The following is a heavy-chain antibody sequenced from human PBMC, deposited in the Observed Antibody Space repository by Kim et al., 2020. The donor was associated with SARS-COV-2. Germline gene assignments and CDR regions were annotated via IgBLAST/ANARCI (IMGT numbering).Heavy chain of an antibody. CDR1: GYTFTSYA. Sequence: ASVKVSCKASGYTFTSYAMNWVRQAPGHGLEWMGWIKTNTGNPTYAQGFTGRFVFSLDTSVSTAYLQISSLKAEDTAVYYCARDQDISGYYYYYGMDVWGQGTTVSVSS. V-gene: IGHV7-4-1*02. CDR3: ARDQDISGYYYYYGMDV. CDR2: IKTNTGNP. D-gene: IGHD3-9*01. J-gene: IGHJ6*02.